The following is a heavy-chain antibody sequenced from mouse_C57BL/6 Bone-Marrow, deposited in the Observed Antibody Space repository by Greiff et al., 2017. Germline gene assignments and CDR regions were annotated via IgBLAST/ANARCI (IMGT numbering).Heavy chain of an antibody. D-gene: IGHD1-1*01. Sequence: QVQLQQSGAELARPGASVKMSCTASGYTFTRYSMHWVKQRPGQGLAWIGYINPSSGYPKYNQKFKDKATLTADKSSSTAYVQLSSLTSEDSAVYYCARRVLRAWFAYWGQGTLVTVSA. J-gene: IGHJ3*01. CDR1: GYTFTRYS. CDR3: ARRVLRAWFAY. CDR2: INPSSGYP. V-gene: IGHV1-4*01.